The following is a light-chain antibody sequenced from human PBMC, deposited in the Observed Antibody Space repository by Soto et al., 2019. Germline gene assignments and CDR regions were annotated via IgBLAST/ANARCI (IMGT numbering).Light chain of an antibody. CDR3: SSYTTAITYV. Sequence: QSALTQPASVSGSPGQSITISCTGTSSDVGGYKFVSWYQQHPGKAPKLIIYEVSNRPSGVSNRFSGSKSGNTASLTISGLQAEVEDEYYGSSYTTAITYVFGTGTKVA. CDR2: EVS. CDR1: SSDVGGYKF. J-gene: IGLJ1*01. V-gene: IGLV2-14*01.